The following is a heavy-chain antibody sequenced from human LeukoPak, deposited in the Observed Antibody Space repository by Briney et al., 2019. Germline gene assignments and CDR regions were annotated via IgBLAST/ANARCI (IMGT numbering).Heavy chain of an antibody. J-gene: IGHJ4*02. CDR1: GYTFTSYY. CDR3: AGDYYGSGPFDY. CDR2: INPSGGST. V-gene: IGHV1-46*01. Sequence: GASLKVSCKASGYTFTSYYMHWVRQAPGQGLEWMEVINPSGGSTSYAQKFQGRVTMPRATSTSTVHMELSSLRSEDTAVYYCAGDYYGSGPFDYWGQGTLVTVSS. D-gene: IGHD3-10*01.